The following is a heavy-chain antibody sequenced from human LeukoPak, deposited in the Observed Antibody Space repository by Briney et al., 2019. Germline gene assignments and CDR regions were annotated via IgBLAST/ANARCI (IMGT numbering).Heavy chain of an antibody. CDR3: ARDPLWFGEDDAFDI. CDR1: GGSISSGGYY. J-gene: IGHJ3*02. D-gene: IGHD3-10*01. V-gene: IGHV4-31*03. Sequence: SQTLSLTCTVSGGSISSGGYYWSWIRQHPGKGLDWIGYIYYSGSTYYNPSLKSRVTISVDTSKNQFSLKLSSVTAADTAVYYCARDPLWFGEDDAFDIWGQGTMVTVSS. CDR2: IYYSGST.